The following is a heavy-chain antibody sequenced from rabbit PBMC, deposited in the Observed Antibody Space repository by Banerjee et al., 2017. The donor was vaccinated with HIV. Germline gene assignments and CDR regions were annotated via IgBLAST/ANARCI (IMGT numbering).Heavy chain of an antibody. CDR2: INTSSGNT. CDR3: ARDRGYTMDGMDL. D-gene: IGHD1-1*01. V-gene: IGHV1S45*01. CDR1: GFSFRNKYV. Sequence: QEQLEESGGDLVKPEGSLTLTCTASGFSFRNKYVMCWVRQAPGKGLEWIACINTSSGNTVYASWAKGRFTISRSTSLNTVTLKMTSLTAADTATYFCARDRGYTMDGMDLWGPGTLVTVS. J-gene: IGHJ6*01.